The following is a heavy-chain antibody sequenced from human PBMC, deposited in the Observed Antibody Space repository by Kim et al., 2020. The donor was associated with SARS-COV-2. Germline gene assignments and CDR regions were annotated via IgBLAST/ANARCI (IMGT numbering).Heavy chain of an antibody. J-gene: IGHJ6*02. D-gene: IGHD4-17*01. CDR3: ARRATVNYYGMDV. Sequence: YNPSHKSRVTISVDTSKNQFSLKLSSVTAADTAVYYCARRATVNYYGMDVWGQGTTVTVSS. V-gene: IGHV4-59*08.